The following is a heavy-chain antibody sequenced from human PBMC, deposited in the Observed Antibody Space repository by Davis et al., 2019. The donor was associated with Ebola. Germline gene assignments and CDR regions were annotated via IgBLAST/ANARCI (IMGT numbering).Heavy chain of an antibody. D-gene: IGHD4-17*01. J-gene: IGHJ4*02. Sequence: GESLKISCAASGFSFSSYDMTWVRQALGKGLEWVSIISGSGGRTHYADSVKGRFTISRDNSKNTLYLQMNSLRAEDTAVYYCARESWMTTGGYWGQGTLVTVSS. CDR2: ISGSGGRT. V-gene: IGHV3-23*01. CDR1: GFSFSSYD. CDR3: ARESWMTTGGY.